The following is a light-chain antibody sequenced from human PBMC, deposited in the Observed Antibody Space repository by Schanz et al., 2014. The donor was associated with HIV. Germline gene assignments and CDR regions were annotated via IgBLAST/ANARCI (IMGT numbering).Light chain of an antibody. J-gene: IGKJ2*01. CDR1: QDITYS. V-gene: IGKV1-6*01. CDR2: AAS. Sequence: AIQMAQSPSSLSASVGDRVTITCRASQDITYSLHWYQHKPGKAPELLIYAASSLQSGVPSRFSGSGSGTDFTLTISSLQPEDFATYYCLHYDSYSFTFGQGTKLEIK. CDR3: LHYDSYSFT.